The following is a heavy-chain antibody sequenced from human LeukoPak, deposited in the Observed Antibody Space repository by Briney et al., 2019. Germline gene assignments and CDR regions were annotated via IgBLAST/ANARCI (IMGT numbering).Heavy chain of an antibody. D-gene: IGHD2-15*01. CDR3: ARLGWWDS. CDR1: GLRFSSYW. V-gene: IGHV4-39*01. J-gene: IGHJ4*02. Sequence: GSLRLSCAASGLRFSSYWMSWVRQAPGKGLEWIGSIYYSGSTYYNPSLNSRVTISVDTSKNQFSLKLSSVTAADTAVYYCARLGWWDSWGQGTLVTVSS. CDR2: IYYSGST.